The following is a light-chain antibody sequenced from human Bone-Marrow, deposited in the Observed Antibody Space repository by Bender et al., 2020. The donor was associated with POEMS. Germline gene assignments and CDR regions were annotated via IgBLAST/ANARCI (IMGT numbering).Light chain of an antibody. J-gene: IGLJ1*01. CDR3: NSYASFNTYV. CDR2: EVS. Sequence: QSALTQPPSASGSPGQSVTISCTGTSSDVGNYYYVSWYQQHPGKAPQLMIYEVSKRPSGVPDRFSGSKSGNTSSLTVSVLHADEAADYSSNSYASFNTYVFGRGTKVTVL. V-gene: IGLV2-8*01. CDR1: SSDVGNYYY.